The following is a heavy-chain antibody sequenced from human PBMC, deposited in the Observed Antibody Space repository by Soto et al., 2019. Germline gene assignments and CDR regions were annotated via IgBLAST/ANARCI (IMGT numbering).Heavy chain of an antibody. D-gene: IGHD3-9*01. Sequence: SETLSLTCTVSGGSISSYYWSWIRQPPGKGLEWIGYIYYSGSTNYNPSLKSRVTISVDTSKNQFSLKLSSVTAADTAVYYCARRSLRYFDWLEIDIWGQGTMVTVSS. J-gene: IGHJ3*02. V-gene: IGHV4-59*08. CDR3: ARRSLRYFDWLEIDI. CDR1: GGSISSYY. CDR2: IYYSGST.